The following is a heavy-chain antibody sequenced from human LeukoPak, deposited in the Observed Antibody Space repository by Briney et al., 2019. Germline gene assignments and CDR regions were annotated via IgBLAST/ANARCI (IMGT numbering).Heavy chain of an antibody. V-gene: IGHV1-2*02. CDR1: GYTFTGYY. D-gene: IGHD3-10*01. J-gene: IGHJ6*02. Sequence: ASVKVSCTASGYTFTGYYMHWVRQAPVQGLEWMGWINPNSGGTNYAQKFQGRVTMTRDTSISTAYMELSRRRSDDTAVYYCARDQKRYLNYYYGMDVWGQGTTVTVSS. CDR3: ARDQKRYLNYYYGMDV. CDR2: INPNSGGT.